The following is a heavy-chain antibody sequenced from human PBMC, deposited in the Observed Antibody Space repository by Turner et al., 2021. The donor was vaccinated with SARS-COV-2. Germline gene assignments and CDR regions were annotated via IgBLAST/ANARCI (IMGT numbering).Heavy chain of an antibody. D-gene: IGHD1-26*01. V-gene: IGHV1-69*01. Sequence: EVKKPGSSVKVSCKAFGGTFSSYVISWVRQAPGQGLEWMGGIIPIFGTATYAQKFQGRVTITADESTSTAYMELSSLRSEDTAVYYCARVYSGSYYGGYYYYGMDVWGQGTTVTVSS. CDR3: ARVYSGSYYGGYYYYGMDV. CDR1: GGTFSSYV. CDR2: IIPIFGTA. J-gene: IGHJ6*02.